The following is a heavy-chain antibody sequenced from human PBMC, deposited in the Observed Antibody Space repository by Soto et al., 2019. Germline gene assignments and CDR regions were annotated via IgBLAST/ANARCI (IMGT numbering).Heavy chain of an antibody. J-gene: IGHJ4*02. CDR2: IYHSGST. CDR3: AKVRESRGPQPFDY. Sequence: PSETLSLTCAVSGGSISSSNWWSWVRQPPGKGVEWIGEIYHSGSTNYNPSLKSRVTISVDKSKNQFSLKLNSVTAADTAVYYCAKVRESRGPQPFDYWGQGTLVTVSS. CDR1: GGSISSSNW. D-gene: IGHD3-10*01. V-gene: IGHV4-4*02.